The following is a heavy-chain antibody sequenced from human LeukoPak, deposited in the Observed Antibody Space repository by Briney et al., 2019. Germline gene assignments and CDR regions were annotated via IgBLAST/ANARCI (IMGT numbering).Heavy chain of an antibody. CDR2: IWYDGSNK. J-gene: IGHJ3*02. CDR1: GFTFSSYG. Sequence: GRSLRLSCAASGFTFSSYGMHWVRQAPGKGLEWVAVIWYDGSNKYYADSVKGRFTISRDNSKNTLYLQMNSLRAEDTAVYYCASLDYYDSRAFDIWVQGTMVTVSS. CDR3: ASLDYYDSRAFDI. D-gene: IGHD3-22*01. V-gene: IGHV3-33*01.